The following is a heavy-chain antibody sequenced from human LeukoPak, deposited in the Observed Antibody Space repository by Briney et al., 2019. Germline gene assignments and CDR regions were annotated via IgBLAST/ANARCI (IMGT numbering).Heavy chain of an antibody. Sequence: GGSLRLSCAASGFTLSNYEMNWVRQAPGKGLEWVSYISYTVSTIYYADSVRGRFTISRDNAKNSLYLQMNSLRAEDTAVYYCARDYYGSGPGAFDIWGQGSMVTVSS. V-gene: IGHV3-48*03. CDR2: ISYTVSTI. CDR3: ARDYYGSGPGAFDI. D-gene: IGHD3-10*01. CDR1: GFTLSNYE. J-gene: IGHJ3*02.